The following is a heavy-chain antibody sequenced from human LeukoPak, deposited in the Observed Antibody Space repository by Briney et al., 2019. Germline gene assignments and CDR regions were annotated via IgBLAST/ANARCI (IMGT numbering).Heavy chain of an antibody. CDR2: IYYSGST. J-gene: IGHJ4*02. V-gene: IGHV4-59*01. CDR1: GGSISSYH. CDR3: ARGYSYCPY. Sequence: MASETLSLTCTVSGGSISSYHWSWIRQPPGKGLEWIGYIYYSGSTNYNPSLKSRVTISVDTSKNQFSLKLRSVSAADTAVYYCARGYSYCPYWGQGTLVTVSS. D-gene: IGHD4-11*01.